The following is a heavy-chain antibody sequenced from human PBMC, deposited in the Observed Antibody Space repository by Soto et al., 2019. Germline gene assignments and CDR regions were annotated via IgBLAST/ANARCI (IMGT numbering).Heavy chain of an antibody. Sequence: QVQLVQSGAEVKKPGSSVKVSCKASGGTFSSYAISWVRQAPGQGLEWMGGITPIFGTANYAQKFQGRVTITADESTSTAYMELSSLRSEDTAVYYCASPGGDIVVAHYGMDVWGQGTTVTVSS. CDR3: ASPGGDIVVAHYGMDV. J-gene: IGHJ6*02. CDR1: GGTFSSYA. CDR2: ITPIFGTA. D-gene: IGHD2-2*01. V-gene: IGHV1-69*01.